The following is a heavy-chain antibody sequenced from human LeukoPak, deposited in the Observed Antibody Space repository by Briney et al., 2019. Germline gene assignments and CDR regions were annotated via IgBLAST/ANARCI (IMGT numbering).Heavy chain of an antibody. CDR1: GFTFSSYA. V-gene: IGHV3-30-3*01. J-gene: IGHJ6*02. CDR2: ISYDGSNK. CDR3: AREDRAGPRYGMDV. Sequence: GGSLRLSCAASGFTFSSYAMHWVRQAPGKGLEWVAVISYDGSNKYHADSVKGRFTISRDNSKNTLYLQMNSLRAEDTAVYYCAREDRAGPRYGMDVWGQGTTVTVSS. D-gene: IGHD3-10*01.